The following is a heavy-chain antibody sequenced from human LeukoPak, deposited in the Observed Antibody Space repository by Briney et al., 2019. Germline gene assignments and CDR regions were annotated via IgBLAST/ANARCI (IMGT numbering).Heavy chain of an antibody. CDR1: GFTFRSYV. Sequence: GGSLRLSCVVSGFTFRSYVMSWVRQAPGKGLEGVSDITGGGSKSHYADSVKGRFTISRENSKNTLYLQMSGLRVEDAAVYYCARAYGGLDYWGQGTLVIVSS. V-gene: IGHV3-23*01. CDR3: ARAYGGLDY. D-gene: IGHD4-23*01. CDR2: ITGGGSKS. J-gene: IGHJ4*02.